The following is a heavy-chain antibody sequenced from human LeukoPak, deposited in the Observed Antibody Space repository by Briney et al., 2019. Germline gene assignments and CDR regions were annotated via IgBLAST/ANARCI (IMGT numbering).Heavy chain of an antibody. D-gene: IGHD3-3*01. CDR1: GGSFSGYY. J-gene: IGHJ6*03. V-gene: IGHV4-34*01. Sequence: SETLSLTCAVYGGSFSGYYWSWIRQPPGKGLGWIGEINHSGSTNYNPSLKSRVTISVDTSKNQFSLKLSSVTAADTAVYYCARGGGVVLRFLEWTRGDYYMDVWGKGTTVTVSS. CDR2: INHSGST. CDR3: ARGGGVVLRFLEWTRGDYYMDV.